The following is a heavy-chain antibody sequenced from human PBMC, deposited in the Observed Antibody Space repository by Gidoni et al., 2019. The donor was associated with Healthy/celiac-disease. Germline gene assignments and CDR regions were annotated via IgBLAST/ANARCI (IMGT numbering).Heavy chain of an antibody. CDR2: IYSGGST. V-gene: IGHV3-53*01. J-gene: IGHJ3*02. CDR3: ARGSVISGIFGVVMGDAFDI. D-gene: IGHD3-3*01. CDR1: GFTVSSNY. Sequence: EVQLVESGGGLIQPGGSLRLSCEASGFTVSSNYMSWVRQAPGKGLEWVSVIYSGGSTYDAESVKGRFTISRDNSKNTLYLQMNSLRAEDTAVYYCARGSVISGIFGVVMGDAFDIWGQGTMVTVSS.